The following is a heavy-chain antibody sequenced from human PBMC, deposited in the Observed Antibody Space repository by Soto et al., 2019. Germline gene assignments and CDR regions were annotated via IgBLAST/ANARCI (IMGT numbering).Heavy chain of an antibody. CDR1: GGSFSGYY. D-gene: IGHD6-13*01. J-gene: IGHJ6*02. Sequence: PSETLSLTCAVYGGSFSGYYWSWIRQPPGKGLEWIGEINHSGSTNYNPSLKSRVTISVDTSKNQFSLKLSSVTAADTAVYYCASSLVRYYYHYGMDVWGQGTTVTVSS. CDR2: INHSGST. V-gene: IGHV4-34*01. CDR3: ASSLVRYYYHYGMDV.